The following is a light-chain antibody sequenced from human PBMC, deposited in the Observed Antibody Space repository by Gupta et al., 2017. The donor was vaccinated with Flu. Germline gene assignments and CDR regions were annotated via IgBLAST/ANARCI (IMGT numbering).Light chain of an antibody. CDR3: SSYAGSNNLL. CDR1: SSDVGAYNF. V-gene: IGLV2-8*01. Sequence: QSSLTHPPSASGSPGQSVTISCTGTSSDVGAYNFVSWYQQHPGKAPKLMIYDVNKRPSGVPHRFSGSKSGNTASLTVSGLQAEDEADYYCSSYAGSNNLLFGGGTKLTVL. CDR2: DVN. J-gene: IGLJ2*01.